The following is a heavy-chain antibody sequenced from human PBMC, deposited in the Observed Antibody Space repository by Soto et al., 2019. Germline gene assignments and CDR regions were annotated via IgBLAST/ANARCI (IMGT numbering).Heavy chain of an antibody. Sequence: GESLKISCKGSGYSFTSYWIGWVRQMPGKGLEWMGIIYPRDSDTRYSPSFQGQVTISADKSISTAYLQWSTLKASDTAMYYCARLGFESDPWAPYYNVLHYYGVDVWGQGPAVIVSS. D-gene: IGHD3-10*01. V-gene: IGHV5-51*01. CDR3: ARLGFESDPWAPYYNVLHYYGVDV. J-gene: IGHJ6*02. CDR2: IYPRDSDT. CDR1: GYSFTSYW.